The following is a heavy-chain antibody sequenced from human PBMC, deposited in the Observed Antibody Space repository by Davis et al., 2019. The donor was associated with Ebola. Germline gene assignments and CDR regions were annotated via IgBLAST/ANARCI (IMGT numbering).Heavy chain of an antibody. CDR3: AKDMIEEGLSSPHPDFQH. Sequence: GESLKISCAASKFTFSRYAMSWVRQAPGKGLEWVSAITGSGGSTYYAGSVKGRFTISRDNSKNTLYLQLNSLRAEDTAVYYCAKDMIEEGLSSPHPDFQHWGQGTLVTVSS. V-gene: IGHV3-23*01. J-gene: IGHJ1*01. CDR1: KFTFSRYA. CDR2: ITGSGGST. D-gene: IGHD3-22*01.